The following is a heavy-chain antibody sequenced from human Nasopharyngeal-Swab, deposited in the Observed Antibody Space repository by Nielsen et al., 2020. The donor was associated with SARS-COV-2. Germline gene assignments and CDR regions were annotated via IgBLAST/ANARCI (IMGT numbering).Heavy chain of an antibody. D-gene: IGHD3-10*01. J-gene: IGHJ4*02. Sequence: GESLKISCAASGFTFSSYWMSWVRQAPGKGLEWVANIKQDGSEKYYVDSVKGRFTISRDNAKNSLYLQMNSLRAEDTAVYYCAKVGANFDYWGQGTLVTVSS. CDR2: IKQDGSEK. V-gene: IGHV3-7*01. CDR3: AKVGANFDY. CDR1: GFTFSSYW.